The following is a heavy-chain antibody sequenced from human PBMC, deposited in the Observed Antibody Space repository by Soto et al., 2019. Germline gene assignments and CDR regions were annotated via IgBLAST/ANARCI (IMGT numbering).Heavy chain of an antibody. D-gene: IGHD1-1*01. CDR3: VQGRYPTLATPLDH. CDR1: GFTFDNCG. J-gene: IGHJ5*02. CDR2: ISWDSGTI. Sequence: GGSLRLSCAASGFTFDNCGMHWVRQAPGKGLEWVSGISWDSGTIGYADSVKGRFTISRDDAKNSLYLQMNSLRREDTALYYCVQGRYPTLATPLDHWGQGTLVTVSS. V-gene: IGHV3-9*01.